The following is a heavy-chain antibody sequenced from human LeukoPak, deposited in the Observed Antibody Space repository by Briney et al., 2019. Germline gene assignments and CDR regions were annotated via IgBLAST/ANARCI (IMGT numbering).Heavy chain of an antibody. CDR2: ISYDGSNK. CDR3: AKDLIAVAGLFDY. Sequence: PGGSLRLSCAASGFTFSSYGMHWVRQAPGKGLEWVAVISYDGSNKYYADSVKGRFTISRDNSKNTLYLQMNSLRAEDTAVYYCAKDLIAVAGLFDYWGQGTLVAVSS. J-gene: IGHJ4*02. CDR1: GFTFSSYG. V-gene: IGHV3-30*18. D-gene: IGHD6-19*01.